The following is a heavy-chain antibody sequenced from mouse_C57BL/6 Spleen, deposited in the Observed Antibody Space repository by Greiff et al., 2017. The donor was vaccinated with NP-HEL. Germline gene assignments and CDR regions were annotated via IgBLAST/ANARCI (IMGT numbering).Heavy chain of an antibody. CDR2: IWRGGST. Sequence: QVQLKDSGPGLVQPSQSLSITCTVSGFSLTSYGVHWVRQSPGKGLEWLGVIWRGGSTDYNAACMSRLSITKDNSKSQVFFKMNSLQADDTAIYYCAKEGSSHYYAMDYWGQGTSVTVSS. D-gene: IGHD1-1*01. J-gene: IGHJ4*01. CDR1: GFSLTSYG. V-gene: IGHV2-5*01. CDR3: AKEGSSHYYAMDY.